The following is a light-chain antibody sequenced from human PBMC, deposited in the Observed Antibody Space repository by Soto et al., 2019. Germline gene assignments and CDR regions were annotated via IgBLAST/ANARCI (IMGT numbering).Light chain of an antibody. J-gene: IGLJ1*01. V-gene: IGLV2-14*01. CDR2: GVT. Sequence: QSVLTQPASVSGSPGQSLTISCTGTTSDIGFYDYVSWYQQYPGKAPKLLIYGVTIRPSGISNRFSGSKSGSTASLTISGLRDEDEADYYCSSYSGSSTYVFGTGTKVTVL. CDR3: SSYSGSSTYV. CDR1: TSDIGFYDY.